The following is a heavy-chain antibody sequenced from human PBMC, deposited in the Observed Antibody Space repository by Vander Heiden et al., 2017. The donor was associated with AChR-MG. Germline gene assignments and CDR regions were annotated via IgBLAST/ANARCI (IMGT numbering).Heavy chain of an antibody. D-gene: IGHD3-22*01. Sequence: EVQLVESGGGLVQPGRSLRLSCAASGFTFDDYAMHWVRQAPGKGLEWVSGISWNSGSIGYADSVKGRFTISRDNAKNSLYLQMNSLRAEDTALYYCAGAPNYYDSSQFDYWGQGTLVTVSS. J-gene: IGHJ4*02. CDR3: AGAPNYYDSSQFDY. CDR2: ISWNSGSI. V-gene: IGHV3-9*01. CDR1: GFTFDDYA.